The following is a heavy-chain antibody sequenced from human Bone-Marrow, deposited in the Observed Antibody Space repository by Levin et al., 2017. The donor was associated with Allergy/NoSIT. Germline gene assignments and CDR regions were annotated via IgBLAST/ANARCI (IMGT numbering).Heavy chain of an antibody. Sequence: MPSETLSLTCSVSDYSINSGYLWAWIRQPPGKGLEYLGNVDRSGATSYNPSLRSRVTMSVDTSKNQFSLRLSSVTAADTAVYYCARVDWSLNYYYGLDFWGQGTTVIVSS. V-gene: IGHV4-38-2*02. CDR3: ARVDWSLNYYYGLDF. J-gene: IGHJ6*02. CDR1: DYSINSGYL. D-gene: IGHD3-9*01. CDR2: VDRSGAT.